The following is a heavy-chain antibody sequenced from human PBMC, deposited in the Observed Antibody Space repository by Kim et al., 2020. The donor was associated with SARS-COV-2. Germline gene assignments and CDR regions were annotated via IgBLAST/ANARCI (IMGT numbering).Heavy chain of an antibody. Sequence: SETLSLTCTVSGGSISSYYWSWIRQPPGKGLEWIGYIYYGGSTNYNPTLKSRVTISVDTSKNQFSLKLSSVTAADTTVYYCASIAAAGTGYFQHWGQGTLVTVSS. J-gene: IGHJ1*01. CDR3: ASIAAAGTGYFQH. CDR1: GGSISSYY. D-gene: IGHD6-13*01. V-gene: IGHV4-59*13. CDR2: IYYGGST.